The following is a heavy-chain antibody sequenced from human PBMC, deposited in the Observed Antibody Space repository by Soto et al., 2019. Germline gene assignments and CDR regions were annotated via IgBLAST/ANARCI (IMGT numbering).Heavy chain of an antibody. V-gene: IGHV4-31*03. CDR3: ARAPVVVVAATPDHYYYGMDV. D-gene: IGHD2-15*01. CDR1: GGSISSGGYY. CDR2: IYYSGST. Sequence: SETLSLTCTVSGGSISSGGYYWSWIRQHPGKGLEWIGYIYYSGSTYYNPSLKSRVTISVDTSKNQFSLKLSSVTAADTAVYYCARAPVVVVAATPDHYYYGMDVWGQGTTVTVSS. J-gene: IGHJ6*02.